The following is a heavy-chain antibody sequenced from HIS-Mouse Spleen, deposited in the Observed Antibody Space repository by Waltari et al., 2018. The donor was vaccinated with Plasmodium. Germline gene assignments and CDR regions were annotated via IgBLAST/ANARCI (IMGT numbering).Heavy chain of an antibody. V-gene: IGHV4-39*07. CDR1: GGSISSSSYY. J-gene: IGHJ4*02. CDR3: ARDRITGTSYCDY. D-gene: IGHD1-7*01. CDR2: IDYSGGT. Sequence: QLQLQESGPGLVKPSETLSLTCTVSGGSISSSSYYWGWIRQPPGKGLGWIGSIDYSGGTYDKPSVRSRVTIAVDTSKNQFSRKMSSVTAADTAVYYCARDRITGTSYCDYWGQGTLVTVSS.